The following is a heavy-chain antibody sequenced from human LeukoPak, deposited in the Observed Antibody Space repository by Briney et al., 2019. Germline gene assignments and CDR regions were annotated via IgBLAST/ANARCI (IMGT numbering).Heavy chain of an antibody. J-gene: IGHJ6*02. CDR1: GFTFDDYA. CDR3: AKDSARYYYYYGMDV. CDR2: ISWNSGSI. V-gene: IGHV3-9*01. Sequence: GGSLRLSCAASGFTFDDYAMHWVRQAPGKGLEWVSGISWNSGSIGYADSVKGRFTISRDNAKNSLYLQMNSLRAEDTALYYCAKDSARYYYYYGMDVWGQGTTVTVSS.